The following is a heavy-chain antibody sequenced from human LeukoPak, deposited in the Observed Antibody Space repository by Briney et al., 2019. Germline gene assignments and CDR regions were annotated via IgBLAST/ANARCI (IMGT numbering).Heavy chain of an antibody. Sequence: PSETLSLTCTVSGGSISSYHWSWIRQPPGKGLEWIGDTYNSGSTNYNPSLKSRVTISVDTSKNQFSLKLSSVTAADTAVHYCARVPDILTGYFYFDYWGQGTLVTVSS. V-gene: IGHV4-59*01. CDR1: GGSISSYH. CDR2: TYNSGST. CDR3: ARVPDILTGYFYFDY. D-gene: IGHD3-9*01. J-gene: IGHJ4*02.